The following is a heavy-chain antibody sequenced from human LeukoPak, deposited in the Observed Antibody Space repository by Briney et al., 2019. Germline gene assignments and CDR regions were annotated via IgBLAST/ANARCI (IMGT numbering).Heavy chain of an antibody. V-gene: IGHV4-4*07. CDR3: ARGTYCGSDCYSFEY. CDR2: IYNSGGT. Sequence: SETLSLTCTVSGGSFSSYYWSWIRQPAGKGLDWIGRIYNSGGTNYNPSLKSRVTMSVDTSKNQFSLKLSSVTAADTAVYYCARGTYCGSDCYSFEYWGQGTLVTVSS. CDR1: GGSFSSYY. J-gene: IGHJ4*02. D-gene: IGHD2-21*01.